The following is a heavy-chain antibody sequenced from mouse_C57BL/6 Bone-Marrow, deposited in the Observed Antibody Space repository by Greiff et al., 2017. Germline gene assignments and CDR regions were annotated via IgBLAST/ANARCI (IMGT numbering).Heavy chain of an antibody. CDR3: VRQGSNWAWFAY. CDR1: GFSFNTYA. CDR2: IRSKSNNYAT. D-gene: IGHD4-1*02. J-gene: IGHJ3*01. Sequence: EVQLVESGGGLVQPKGSLKLSCAASGFSFNTYAMNWVRQAPGKGLEWVARIRSKSNNYATYYADSVKDRFTISRDDSESMLYLQMNNLKTEDTAMYYCVRQGSNWAWFAYWGQGTLVTVSA. V-gene: IGHV10-1*01.